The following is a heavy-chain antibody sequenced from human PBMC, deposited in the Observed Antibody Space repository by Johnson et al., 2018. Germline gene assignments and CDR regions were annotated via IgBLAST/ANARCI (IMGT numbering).Heavy chain of an antibody. Sequence: VQLVQSGAEVKKPGSSVKVSCKASGGTFSSYAISWVRQAPGQGLEWMGGIIPIFVTANYAQKFQGRVMITADESTSTAYMELSSLRSEATAVDYCARDVSGWSYYYYGMDVWGQGTTVTVSS. CDR2: IIPIFVTA. J-gene: IGHJ6*02. D-gene: IGHD6-19*01. CDR1: GGTFSSYA. CDR3: ARDVSGWSYYYYGMDV. V-gene: IGHV1-69*01.